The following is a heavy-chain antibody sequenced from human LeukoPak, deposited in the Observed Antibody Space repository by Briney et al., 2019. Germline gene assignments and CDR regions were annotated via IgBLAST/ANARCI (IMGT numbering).Heavy chain of an antibody. CDR3: ARVGNPGYYDSSGYWASWFDP. V-gene: IGHV4-34*01. J-gene: IGHJ5*02. Sequence: SETLSLTCAVYGGSFSGYYWSWIRQPPGKGLEWIGEINHSGSTNYNPSLKSRVTISVDTSKNQFSLKLSSVTAADTAVYYCARVGNPGYYDSSGYWASWFDPWGQGTLVTVSS. CDR2: INHSGST. CDR1: GGSFSGYY. D-gene: IGHD3-22*01.